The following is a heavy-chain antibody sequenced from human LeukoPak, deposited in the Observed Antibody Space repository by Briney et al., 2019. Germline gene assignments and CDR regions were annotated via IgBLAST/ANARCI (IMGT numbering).Heavy chain of an antibody. Sequence: ASVTVSFRASGYTFTTYAMNWVRQAPGQGGEGMGYINTAVGNPTYAQDFTGRFLFSVDTSVSTAYLQITNLTAEDTALYYCASRTYSYGLSPWGQGTLVTVSS. CDR2: INTAVGNP. D-gene: IGHD2-15*01. CDR3: ASRTYSYGLSP. J-gene: IGHJ5*02. CDR1: GYTFTTYA. V-gene: IGHV7-4-1*02.